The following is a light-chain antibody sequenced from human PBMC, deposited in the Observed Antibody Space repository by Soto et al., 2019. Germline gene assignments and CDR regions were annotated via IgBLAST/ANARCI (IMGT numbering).Light chain of an antibody. CDR3: CSSAGRGTWI. CDR2: EAR. CDR1: SSDVGSYVH. V-gene: IGLV2-11*01. Sequence: QSALTQPRSVSGSPGHSVTISCTGSSSDVGSYVHVSWYQHHPGKAPKLIIYEARRRPSGVPDRFSGSKSGNTASLTVSGLQVEDEADYYCCSSAGRGTWIFGGGTKVTVL. J-gene: IGLJ2*01.